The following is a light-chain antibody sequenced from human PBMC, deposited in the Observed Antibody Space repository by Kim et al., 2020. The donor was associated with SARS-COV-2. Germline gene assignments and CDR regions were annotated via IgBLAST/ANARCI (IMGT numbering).Light chain of an antibody. CDR1: SNDVGGYNY. Sequence: QSITISCTGTSNDVGGYNYVSWYQQHPGKAPKLMIYGVSQRPSGVPDRFSGSRSGNTASLTISGLQAEDEADYYCCSYAGKFTVLFGGGTELTVL. CDR3: CSYAGKFTVL. J-gene: IGLJ2*01. CDR2: GVS. V-gene: IGLV2-11*03.